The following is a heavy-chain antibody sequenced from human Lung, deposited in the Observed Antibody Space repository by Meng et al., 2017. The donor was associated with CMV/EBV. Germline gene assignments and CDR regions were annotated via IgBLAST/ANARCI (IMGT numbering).Heavy chain of an antibody. CDR3: ARDWRLMNAQPNWFDP. CDR1: GYTFTSYG. D-gene: IGHD3-3*01. CDR2: ISTYNGNT. V-gene: IGHV1-18*01. Sequence: ASVXVSXXASGYTFTSYGINWVRQAPGQGLEWMAWISTYNGNTYYAQKFQGRVTLTTDTSTSAAYMELRSLRSDDTAVYYCARDWRLMNAQPNWFDPWGQGXLVTVSS. J-gene: IGHJ5*02.